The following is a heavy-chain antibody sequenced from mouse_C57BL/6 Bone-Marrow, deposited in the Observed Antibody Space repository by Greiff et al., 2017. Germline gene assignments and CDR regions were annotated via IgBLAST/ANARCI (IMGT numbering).Heavy chain of an antibody. J-gene: IGHJ2*01. CDR3: ATTGFDY. Sequence: QVQLQQSGAELVMPGASVKLSCKASGYTFTGYWMHWVKQRPGQGLEWIGEIDPSDSYTNYNQKFKGKSTLTVDKSSSTAYMQLSSLTSEDSAVYYCATTGFDYWGQGTTLTVSS. V-gene: IGHV1-69*01. CDR2: IDPSDSYT. D-gene: IGHD4-1*02. CDR1: GYTFTGYW.